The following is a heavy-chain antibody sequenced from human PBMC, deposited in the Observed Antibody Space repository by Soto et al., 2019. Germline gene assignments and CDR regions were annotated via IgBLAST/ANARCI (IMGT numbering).Heavy chain of an antibody. Sequence: EVQLLESGGGLVQPGGSPRLSCAASGFTFSNYAMSWVRQAPGKGLEWVSAISSSGGSTYYADSVKGRFTISRDNSKNTLYLQMNSLRAEDTAVYYCAKLRGGWYSDYWGQGTLVTVSS. CDR2: ISSSGGST. V-gene: IGHV3-23*01. CDR1: GFTFSNYA. D-gene: IGHD6-19*01. J-gene: IGHJ4*02. CDR3: AKLRGGWYSDY.